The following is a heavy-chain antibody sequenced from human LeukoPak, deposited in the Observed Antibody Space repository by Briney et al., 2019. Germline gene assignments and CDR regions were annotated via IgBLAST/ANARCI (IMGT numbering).Heavy chain of an antibody. V-gene: IGHV4-4*07. CDR3: ARGGLVEYSNYRYYYYYYGMDV. D-gene: IGHD4-11*01. J-gene: IGHJ6*02. CDR2: IYTSGST. CDR1: GGSISSYY. Sequence: HPSETLSLTCTVSGGSISSYYWSWIRQPAGKGLEWIGRIYTSGSTNYNPSLKSRATMSVDTSKNQFSLKLSSVTAANTAVYYCARGGLVEYSNYRYYYYYYGMDVWGQGTTVTVSS.